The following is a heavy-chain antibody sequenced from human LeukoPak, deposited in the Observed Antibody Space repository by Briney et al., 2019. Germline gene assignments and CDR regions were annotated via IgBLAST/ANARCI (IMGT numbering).Heavy chain of an antibody. J-gene: IGHJ6*03. CDR2: ITSSSSYI. CDR3: ARDPYSGSYSAYYYYYMDV. V-gene: IGHV3-21*01. Sequence: PGGSLRLSCAASGFTFSNYNMNWVRHAPGKGLEWVSSITSSSSYIYYADSVKGRFTIFRDNAKNSLYLQMNSLRAEDTAVYYCARDPYSGSYSAYYYYYMDVWGKGTTVTVSS. CDR1: GFTFSNYN. D-gene: IGHD1-26*01.